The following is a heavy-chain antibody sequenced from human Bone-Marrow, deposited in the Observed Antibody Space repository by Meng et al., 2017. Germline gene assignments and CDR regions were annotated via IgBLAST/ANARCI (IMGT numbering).Heavy chain of an antibody. J-gene: IGHJ1*01. Sequence: QLHLQESGPGLVKPSEPLSLTCTASGGSISSSSYYWGWIRQPPGKGLEWIGSIYYSGSTYYNPSLKSRVTISVDTSKNQFSLKLSSVSAADTAVYYCARVRIDSSGWYSIQHWGQGTLVTVSS. D-gene: IGHD6-19*01. CDR2: IYYSGST. V-gene: IGHV4-39*07. CDR1: GGSISSSSYY. CDR3: ARVRIDSSGWYSIQH.